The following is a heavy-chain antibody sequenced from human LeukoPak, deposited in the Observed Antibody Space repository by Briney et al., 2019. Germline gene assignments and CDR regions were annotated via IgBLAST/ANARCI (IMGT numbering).Heavy chain of an antibody. CDR2: INHSGST. Sequence: KASETLSLTCAVSGGSISSSNWWSWVRQPPGKGLEWIGEINHSGSTNYNPSLKSRVTISVDTSKNQFSLKLSSVTAADTAVYYCARVGFYDLLGLRTEDYYYMDVWGKGTTVTVSS. V-gene: IGHV4-4*02. CDR1: GGSISSSNW. D-gene: IGHD5/OR15-5a*01. J-gene: IGHJ6*03. CDR3: ARVGFYDLLGLRTEDYYYMDV.